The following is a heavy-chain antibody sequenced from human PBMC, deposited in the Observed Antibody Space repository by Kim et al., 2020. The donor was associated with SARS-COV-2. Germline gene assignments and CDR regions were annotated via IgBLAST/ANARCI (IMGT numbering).Heavy chain of an antibody. Sequence: SVKVSCKASGCTFSSYAISWVRQAPGQGLEWMGGIIPIFGTANYAQKFQGRVTITADESTSTAYMELSSLRSEDTAVYYCARVNRGVSVAGRGGWFDPWGQGTLVTVSS. V-gene: IGHV1-69*13. CDR2: IIPIFGTA. CDR1: GCTFSSYA. D-gene: IGHD3-10*01. CDR3: ARVNRGVSVAGRGGWFDP. J-gene: IGHJ5*02.